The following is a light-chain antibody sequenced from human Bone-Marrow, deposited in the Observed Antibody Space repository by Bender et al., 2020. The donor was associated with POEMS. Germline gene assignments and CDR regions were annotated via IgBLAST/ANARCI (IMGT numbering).Light chain of an antibody. CDR2: SSH. V-gene: IGLV1-44*01. CDR1: SSNIGAHA. J-gene: IGLJ3*02. CDR3: AVWDDSLNGWV. Sequence: QSVLTQPPSASGTPGQRVTISCSGGSSNIGAHAVNWYQHLPGTAPKLLIYSSHRRPSEVPDRFSGSRSGTSASLAISGLQSEDEADYYCAVWDDSLNGWVCGGGTKLTVL.